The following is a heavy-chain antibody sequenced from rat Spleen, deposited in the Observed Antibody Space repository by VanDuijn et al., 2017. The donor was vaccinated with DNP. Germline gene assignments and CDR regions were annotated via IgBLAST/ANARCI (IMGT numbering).Heavy chain of an antibody. J-gene: IGHJ3*01. CDR2: VSTSGSKT. V-gene: IGHV5S23*01. CDR1: GFTFSNYY. CDR3: ARHDNFDWFAY. Sequence: EVQLVESGGGLVQPGRSLKLSCSASGFTFSNYYMAWVRQSPKRGLEWVATVSTSGSKTYYQDSVNGRFTVSRDDAKSSLYLQLNSLKSEDTATYFCARHDNFDWFAYWGQGTLVTVSS. D-gene: IGHD1-10*01.